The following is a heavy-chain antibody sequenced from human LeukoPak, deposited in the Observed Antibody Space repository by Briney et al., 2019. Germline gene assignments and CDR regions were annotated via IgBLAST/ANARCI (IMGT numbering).Heavy chain of an antibody. Sequence: SQTLSLTCTVSGGSISSGGYYWSWIRQRPGKGLEWIGYIYYSGSTYYNPSLKSRVTISVDTSKNQFSLKLSSVTAADTAVYYCARGPGGYSGYDSSFDYWGQGTLVTVSS. D-gene: IGHD5-12*01. J-gene: IGHJ4*02. V-gene: IGHV4-31*03. CDR2: IYYSGST. CDR1: GGSISSGGYY. CDR3: ARGPGGYSGYDSSFDY.